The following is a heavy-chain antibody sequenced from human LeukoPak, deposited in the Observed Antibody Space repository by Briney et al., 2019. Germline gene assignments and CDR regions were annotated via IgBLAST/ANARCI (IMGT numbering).Heavy chain of an antibody. J-gene: IGHJ3*02. D-gene: IGHD2/OR15-2a*01. Sequence: GGSLRLSCAGSGFTFSHYSMNWVRQAPGKGLEWVASFGSDLSFRSVADSLKGRFTISRDNAENSIYLHMNSLRAEDTAVYYCARVSILIVPYYAFDIWGQGTMVTVSS. V-gene: IGHV3-21*01. CDR3: ARVSILIVPYYAFDI. CDR2: FGSDLSFR. CDR1: GFTFSHYS.